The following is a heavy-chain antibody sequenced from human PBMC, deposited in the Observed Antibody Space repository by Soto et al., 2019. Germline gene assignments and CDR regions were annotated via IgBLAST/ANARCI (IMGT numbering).Heavy chain of an antibody. CDR1: GFTFSSYS. CDR3: ARAPQTTFELFIYYYGMDV. J-gene: IGHJ6*02. D-gene: IGHD4-17*01. CDR2: ISSSSSYI. V-gene: IGHV3-21*01. Sequence: EVQLVESGGGLVKPGGSLRLSCAASGFTFSSYSMNWVRQAPGKGLEWVSSISSSSSYIYYADSVKGRFTISRDNAKNSLYLQMNSLRAEDTAVYYCARAPQTTFELFIYYYGMDVWGQGTTVTVSS.